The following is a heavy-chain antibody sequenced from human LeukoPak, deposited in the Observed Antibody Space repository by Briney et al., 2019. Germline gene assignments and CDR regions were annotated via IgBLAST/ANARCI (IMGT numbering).Heavy chain of an antibody. CDR2: IKQDGSEK. Sequence: PGGSLRLSCAASGFTFSSYWMGWVRQAPGKGPEWVANIKQDGSEKYYVDSVKGRFTISRDNAKNSLYLQMNSLRAEDTAVYYCARVSGSSSRQIPYYYYYYYMDVWGKGTTVTVSS. CDR3: ARVSGSSSRQIPYYYYYYYMDV. J-gene: IGHJ6*03. V-gene: IGHV3-7*01. CDR1: GFTFSSYW. D-gene: IGHD6-6*01.